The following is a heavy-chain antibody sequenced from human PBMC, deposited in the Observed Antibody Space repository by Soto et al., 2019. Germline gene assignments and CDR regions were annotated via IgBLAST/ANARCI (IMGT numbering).Heavy chain of an antibody. D-gene: IGHD3-22*01. J-gene: IGHJ4*02. V-gene: IGHV4-34*01. CDR3: ARQHYYDSSGYYTWN. CDR2: VHYSGST. Sequence: PSETLSLTCTVYGGSFSGYYWSWIRQPPGKGLEWIATVHYSGSTYYTPSLKNRVTISADTSNNQFSLRLNSVTAADTAVYYCARQHYYDSSGYYTWNWGQGTLVTVSS. CDR1: GGSFSGYY.